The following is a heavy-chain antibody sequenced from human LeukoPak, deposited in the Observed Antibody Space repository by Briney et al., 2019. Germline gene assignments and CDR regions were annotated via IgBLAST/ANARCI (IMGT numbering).Heavy chain of an antibody. CDR1: GGSFSGYY. CDR2: INHRGST. J-gene: IGHJ3*02. V-gene: IGHV4-34*01. CDR3: ARGKWGYSYGSGAFDI. D-gene: IGHD5-18*01. Sequence: SETLSLTCAVYGGSFSGYYWSWIRQPPGKGLEWIGEINHRGSTNYNPSLKSRVTISVDTSKNQFSLKLSSVTAADTAVYYCARGKWGYSYGSGAFDIWGQGTMVTVSS.